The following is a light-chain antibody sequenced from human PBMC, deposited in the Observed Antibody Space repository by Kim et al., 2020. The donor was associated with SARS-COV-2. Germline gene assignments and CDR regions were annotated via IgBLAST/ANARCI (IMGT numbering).Light chain of an antibody. CDR3: MLCYSDGWV. Sequence: QAVMTQEPSLTVSPGGTVTLTCGSNTGAVTSGHYPYWFQQKPGQAPRTLIFDTNNKYSWTPARFSGSLLGGKAALTLSGAQPDDEADYYCMLCYSDGWVFGGGTQLTVL. V-gene: IGLV7-46*01. J-gene: IGLJ3*02. CDR2: DTN. CDR1: TGAVTSGHY.